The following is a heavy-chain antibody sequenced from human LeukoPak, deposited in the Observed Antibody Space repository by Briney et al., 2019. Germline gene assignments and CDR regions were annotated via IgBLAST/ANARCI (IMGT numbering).Heavy chain of an antibody. J-gene: IGHJ4*01. CDR1: GFTFSSYA. CDR2: ITAGGDGT. V-gene: IGHV3-23*01. D-gene: IGHD1-14*01. Sequence: GGSMTLSCAASGFTFSSYAMRWVRQAPGKGLEWVSAITAGGDGTYYADSVKGRFTISRDNLKNMVFLQMNSLRAEDTAIYYCAKSHASIRNVYDYW. CDR3: AKSHASIRNVYDY.